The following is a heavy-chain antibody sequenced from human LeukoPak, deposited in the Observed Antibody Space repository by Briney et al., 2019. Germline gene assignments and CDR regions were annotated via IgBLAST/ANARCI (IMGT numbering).Heavy chain of an antibody. CDR2: MNPNSGNT. V-gene: IGHV1-8*01. CDR1: GYTFSSYD. D-gene: IGHD3-3*01. J-gene: IGHJ6*03. Sequence: ASVKVSCKASGYTFSSYDINWVRQATGRGLEWMGRMNPNSGNTGYAQKFQGRVTMTRNTSISTAYMELSSLRSEDTAVYYCTRGRDFGVDYYYMDVWGKGTTVTVSS. CDR3: TRGRDFGVDYYYMDV.